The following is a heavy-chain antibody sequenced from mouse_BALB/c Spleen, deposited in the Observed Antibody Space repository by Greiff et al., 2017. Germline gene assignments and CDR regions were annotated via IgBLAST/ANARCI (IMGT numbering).Heavy chain of an antibody. CDR1: GFTFSSYG. CDR3: AREGGYYGNYVAWFAY. D-gene: IGHD2-1*01. CDR2: INSNGGST. Sequence: EVQLVESGGGLVQPGGSLKLSCAASGFTFSSYGMSWVRQTPDKRLELVATINSNGGSTYYPDSVKGRFTISRDNAKNTLYLQMSSLKSEDTAMYYCAREGGYYGNYVAWFAYWGQGTLVTVSA. J-gene: IGHJ3*01. V-gene: IGHV5-6-3*01.